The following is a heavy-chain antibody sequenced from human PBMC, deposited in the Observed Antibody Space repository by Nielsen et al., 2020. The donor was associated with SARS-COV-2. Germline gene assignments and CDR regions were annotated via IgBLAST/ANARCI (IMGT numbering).Heavy chain of an antibody. D-gene: IGHD6-13*01. J-gene: IGHJ4*02. CDR3: ARVGSSSWYFDY. CDR2: IKQDGSEK. CDR1: GLTFVKYW. V-gene: IGHV3-7*01. Sequence: GGSLRLSCAVSGLTFVKYWMTWVRQAPGKGLEWVANIKQDGSEKYYVDSVKGRFTISRDNAKNSLYLQMNSLRAEDTAVYYCARVGSSSWYFDYWGQGTLVTVSS.